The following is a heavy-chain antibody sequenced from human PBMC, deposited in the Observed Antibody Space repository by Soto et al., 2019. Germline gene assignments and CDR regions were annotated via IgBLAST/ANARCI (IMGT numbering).Heavy chain of an antibody. CDR2: IGASGDIT. J-gene: IGHJ4*02. V-gene: IGHV3-23*01. CDR1: GFSFTNFA. D-gene: IGHD2-21*02. Sequence: PGGSLRLSCAASGFSFTNFAMSWVRQAPGKGLEWVAGIGASGDITWYADSVKGRLSISRDNSKNTLYLQLNSLRFEDTAVYYCAKDDFTDRGDDYFDHWGPGTLVTLSS. CDR3: AKDDFTDRGDDYFDH.